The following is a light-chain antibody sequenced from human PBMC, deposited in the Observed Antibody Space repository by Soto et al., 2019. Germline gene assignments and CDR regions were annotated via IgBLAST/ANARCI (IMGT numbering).Light chain of an antibody. J-gene: IGKJ2*01. CDR2: GAS. Sequence: EIVLTQSPGTLSLSPGERATLSCRASQSVSSSYLAWYQQKPGQAPRLLIYGASSRATGIPDRFSGSGSGTDFTLTISILEPEDFAVYYCQQYGSSLYTFGQGTKLESK. V-gene: IGKV3-20*01. CDR1: QSVSSSY. CDR3: QQYGSSLYT.